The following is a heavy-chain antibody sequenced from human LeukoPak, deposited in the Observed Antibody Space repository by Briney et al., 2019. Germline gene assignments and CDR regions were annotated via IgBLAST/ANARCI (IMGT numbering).Heavy chain of an antibody. V-gene: IGHV3-7*01. CDR1: GFTFSSYW. CDR3: ATWGPWSYFDY. D-gene: IGHD7-27*01. Sequence: GGSLRLSCADSGFTFSSYWMNWVRQAPGKGREWVANIKEDGSEKYYVDSVKGRFTISRDNAKNSLYLQMNSLRAEDTAVYYCATWGPWSYFDYWGQGTLVTVSS. CDR2: IKEDGSEK. J-gene: IGHJ4*02.